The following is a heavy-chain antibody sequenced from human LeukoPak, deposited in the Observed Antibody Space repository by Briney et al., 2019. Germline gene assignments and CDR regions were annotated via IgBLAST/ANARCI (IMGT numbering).Heavy chain of an antibody. J-gene: IGHJ4*02. CDR3: ARYLNSGPEDF. Sequence: PGGSLRLSCAASGFTFSSYWMSWVRQAPGKGLEWVANIKYDGREKQYVDSVKGRFTISRDNAKNSLFLQMNSLRAEDTAVYYCARYLNSGPEDFWGQGTLVTVSS. D-gene: IGHD1-26*01. CDR2: IKYDGREK. V-gene: IGHV3-7*01. CDR1: GFTFSSYW.